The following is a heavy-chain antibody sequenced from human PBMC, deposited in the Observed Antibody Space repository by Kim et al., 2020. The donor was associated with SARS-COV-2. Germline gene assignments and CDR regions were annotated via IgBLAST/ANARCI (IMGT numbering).Heavy chain of an antibody. CDR2: INQDGSET. CDR3: SRDYCTSPSCYDYCMDL. V-gene: IGHV3-7*01. CDR1: GFTFSRNR. J-gene: IGHJ6*01. D-gene: IGHD2-2*01. Sequence: GGSLRLSCAASGFTFSRNRMTWVRQAAGKGLEWVANINQDGSETYYVDSLKGRFTIARDNSRNSLSLQMNSLRVEDTAVYYCSRDYCTSPSCYDYCMDL.